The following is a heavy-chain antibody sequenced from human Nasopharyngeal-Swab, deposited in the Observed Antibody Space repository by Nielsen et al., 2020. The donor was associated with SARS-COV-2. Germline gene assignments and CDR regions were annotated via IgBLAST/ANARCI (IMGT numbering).Heavy chain of an antibody. J-gene: IGHJ4*02. D-gene: IGHD2-21*02. CDR1: GYSFTNYW. CDR3: ARRGDCNGNPCYSDY. Sequence: GESLKISCKASGYSFTNYWIGWVRQIPGTGLEWMGLIYPGDSSIRYIPSFQGQVTISVDKSISTTYLQWSNLKASDAATYYCARRGDCNGNPCYSDYWGQGTLVTVSS. CDR2: IYPGDSSI. V-gene: IGHV5-51*01.